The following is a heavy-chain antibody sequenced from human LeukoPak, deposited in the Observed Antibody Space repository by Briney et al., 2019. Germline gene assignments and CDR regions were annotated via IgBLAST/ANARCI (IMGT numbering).Heavy chain of an antibody. J-gene: IGHJ5*02. D-gene: IGHD2-2*01. Sequence: PSETLSLTCTVSGGSINSYYWTWIRQPPGKGLEWTGYIYYSGSTHYNPSLKSRVTISVDTSKNQFPLKLSSVTAADTAVYYCARGFDCSSTSCYWFDPWGQGTLVTVSS. CDR3: ARGFDCSSTSCYWFDP. CDR2: IYYSGST. CDR1: GGSINSYY. V-gene: IGHV4-59*01.